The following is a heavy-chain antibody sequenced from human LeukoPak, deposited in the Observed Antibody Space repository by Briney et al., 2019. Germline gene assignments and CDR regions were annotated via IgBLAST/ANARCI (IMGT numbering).Heavy chain of an antibody. D-gene: IGHD3-3*01. V-gene: IGHV4-34*01. CDR1: GGSFSGYY. CDR2: INHSGST. J-gene: IGHJ4*02. Sequence: SETLSLTCAVYGGSFSGYYWSWIRQRPGKGLEWIGEINHSGSTNYNPSLKSRVTISVDTSKNQFSLKLSSVTAADTAVYYCAPRRYDFWSGYYTFDYWGQGTLVTVSS. CDR3: APRRYDFWSGYYTFDY.